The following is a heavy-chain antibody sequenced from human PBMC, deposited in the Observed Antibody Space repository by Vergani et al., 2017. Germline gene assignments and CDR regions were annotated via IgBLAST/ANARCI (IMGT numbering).Heavy chain of an antibody. CDR1: GFTFSSYG. CDR3: ARPKVAAALYYYYMDV. J-gene: IGHJ6*03. Sequence: QVQLVESGGGVVQPGRSLRLSCAASGFTFSSYGMHWVRQAPGKGLEWVAVISYEGSNKYYADSGKGRFTISRDNSKNTLYLQMNSLRAEDTAVYYCARPKVAAALYYYYMDVWGKGTTVTVSS. D-gene: IGHD6-13*01. V-gene: IGHV3-30*03. CDR2: ISYEGSNK.